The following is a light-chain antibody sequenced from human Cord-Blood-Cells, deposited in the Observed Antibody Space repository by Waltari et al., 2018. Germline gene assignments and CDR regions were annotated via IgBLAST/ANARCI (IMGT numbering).Light chain of an antibody. V-gene: IGKV3-15*01. J-gene: IGKJ2*01. CDR1: QSVSSN. CDR2: GAS. Sequence: EIVMKQSPATLAVSSGERANLACRASQSVSSNLALYQQIPGQAPRLLNYGASTRATGIPARFSGSVSGTEFTLTISSLQSEDFAVYYYQQYNNWPMYTFGQGTKLEIK. CDR3: QQYNNWPMYT.